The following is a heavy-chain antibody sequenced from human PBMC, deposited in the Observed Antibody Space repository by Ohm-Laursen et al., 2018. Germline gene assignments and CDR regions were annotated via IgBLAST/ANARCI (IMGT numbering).Heavy chain of an antibody. D-gene: IGHD6-6*01. CDR2: IYHSGST. CDR1: GGSFSGYY. V-gene: IGHV4-34*01. CDR3: ARQISIAARTYYYYGMDV. Sequence: SETLSLTCAVYGGSFSGYYWNWIRQPPGKGLEWIGTIYHSGSTYYNPSLKSRVTISVDTSKNQSSLKLSSVTAADTAVYYCARQISIAARTYYYYGMDVWGQGTTVTVSS. J-gene: IGHJ6*02.